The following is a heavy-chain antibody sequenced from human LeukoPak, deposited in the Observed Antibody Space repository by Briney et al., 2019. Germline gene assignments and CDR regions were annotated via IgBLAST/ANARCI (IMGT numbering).Heavy chain of an antibody. D-gene: IGHD6-6*01. J-gene: IGHJ3*01. CDR1: GLTFSSHW. CDR3: ARSSYSSSSSV. CDR2: ITNDGSNT. V-gene: IGHV3-74*01. Sequence: GGSLRLSCAASGLTFSSHWMHWVRQAPGKGLVWVSRITNDGSNTTYADSVKGRFTISRDNAKNMLYLQVNSLRAEDTAVYYCARSSYSSSSSVWGQGTMVTVSS.